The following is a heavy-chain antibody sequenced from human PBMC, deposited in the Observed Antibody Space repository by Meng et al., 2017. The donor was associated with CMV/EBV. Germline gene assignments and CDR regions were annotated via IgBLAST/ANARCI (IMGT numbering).Heavy chain of an antibody. J-gene: IGHJ6*02. CDR1: GYTFTSYG. V-gene: IGHV1-18*01. Sequence: ASVKVSCKASGYTFTSYGISWVRQAPGQGLEWMGWISAYNGNTNYAQKLQGRVTMTTDTSTSTAYMELRSLRSDDTAVYYCARVAYYDFWSGYLPLYYYYYGMDVWGQGTTVTVS. D-gene: IGHD3-3*01. CDR3: ARVAYYDFWSGYLPLYYYYYGMDV. CDR2: ISAYNGNT.